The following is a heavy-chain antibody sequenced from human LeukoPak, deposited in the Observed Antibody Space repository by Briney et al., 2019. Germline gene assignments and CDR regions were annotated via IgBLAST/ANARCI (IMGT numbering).Heavy chain of an antibody. J-gene: IGHJ4*02. V-gene: IGHV3-21*01. Sequence: GGSLRLSCAAAGFTFSSYIMNWVRQAPGKGLEWVSSISSSSDYIYYVDSVKGRFTISRDNAKKSLYLQMNSLRAEDTAVYYCARGNIKFDYWGQGTLVTVSS. CDR3: ARGNIKFDY. CDR2: ISSSSDYI. CDR1: GFTFSSYI.